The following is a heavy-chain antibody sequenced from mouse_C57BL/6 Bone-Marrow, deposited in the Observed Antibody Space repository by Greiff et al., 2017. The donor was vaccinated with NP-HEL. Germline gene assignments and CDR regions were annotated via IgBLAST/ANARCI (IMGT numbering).Heavy chain of an antibody. Sequence: QVQLKQSGPELVKPGASVKISCKASGYAFSSSWMHWVKQRPGQGLEWIGMIHPNSGSTNYNEKFKSKATLTVDKSSSTAYMQLSSLTSEDSAVYYCARSDYCPWFAYWGQGTLVTVSA. J-gene: IGHJ3*01. V-gene: IGHV1-64*01. CDR2: IHPNSGST. CDR1: GYAFSSSW. CDR3: ARSDYCPWFAY. D-gene: IGHD1-1*01.